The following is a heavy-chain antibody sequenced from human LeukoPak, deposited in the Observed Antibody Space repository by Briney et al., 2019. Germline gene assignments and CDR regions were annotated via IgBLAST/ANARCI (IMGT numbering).Heavy chain of an antibody. D-gene: IGHD3-10*01. Sequence: ASVKVSCKASKYTFTDYYIHWVRQAPGQGLEWMGIINPSGGSTTYAQKFQGRVTMTRDTSTSTAHMELRSLRSEDTAVYYCAREPSPMVRGYSPAYWGQGTLVTVSS. V-gene: IGHV1-46*01. CDR2: INPSGGST. CDR3: AREPSPMVRGYSPAY. CDR1: KYTFTDYY. J-gene: IGHJ4*02.